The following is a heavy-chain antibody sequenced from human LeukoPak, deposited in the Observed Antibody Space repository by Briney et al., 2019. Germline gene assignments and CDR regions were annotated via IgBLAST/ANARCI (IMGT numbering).Heavy chain of an antibody. V-gene: IGHV3-23*01. Sequence: GGSLRLSCAASGFTFSSYAMSWVSQAPGKGLEWVSAISGSGGSTYYADSVKGRFTISRDNSKNTLYLQMNSLRAEDTAVYYCAKDRGTLLWFGELLHPDAFDIWGQGTMVTVSS. CDR3: AKDRGTLLWFGELLHPDAFDI. D-gene: IGHD3-10*01. J-gene: IGHJ3*02. CDR1: GFTFSSYA. CDR2: ISGSGGST.